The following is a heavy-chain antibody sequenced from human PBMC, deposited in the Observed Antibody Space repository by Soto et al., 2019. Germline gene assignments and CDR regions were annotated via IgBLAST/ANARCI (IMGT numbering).Heavy chain of an antibody. CDR3: ASATVNILPGQSYGMDV. D-gene: IGHD3-9*01. Sequence: SVTVSRTQSGYTYTRDSIRGVQQAPRQVLECMGITNPRGGSTSYAQKYQGRDTMTRDTSTSTVYMELSSMRSEDTAVYYCASATVNILPGQSYGMDVWGQGTTVTVSS. CDR2: TNPRGGST. J-gene: IGHJ6*02. V-gene: IGHV1-46*01. CDR1: GYTYTRDS.